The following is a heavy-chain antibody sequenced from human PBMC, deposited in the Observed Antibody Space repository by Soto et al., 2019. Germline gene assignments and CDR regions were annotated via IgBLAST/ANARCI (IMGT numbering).Heavy chain of an antibody. D-gene: IGHD3-10*01. CDR1: GFIFSNYV. J-gene: IGHJ4*02. Sequence: QVQLVESGGGVVQPGRSLRLSCAASGFIFSNYVMYWVRQAPGKGLEWVAFMSYDGTTKSYADTVKGRFTISRDKSQNTVYLQMNSLRPEDTGVYYCAREVLWSRYFDYWGQGTLATV. CDR3: AREVLWSRYFDY. V-gene: IGHV3-30-3*01. CDR2: MSYDGTTK.